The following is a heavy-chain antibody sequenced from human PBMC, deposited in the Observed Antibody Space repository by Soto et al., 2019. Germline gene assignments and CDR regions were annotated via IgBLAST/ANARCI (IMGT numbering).Heavy chain of an antibody. D-gene: IGHD3-16*02. CDR2: ISDSGDRT. CDR1: GFTLSMSA. Sequence: GGSLRLSCASSGFTLSMSAVNWVRQAPGKGLKWVSYISDSGDRTYYADSVKGRFTISRDRSKNTVSLQMDSLRAEDTAVYYCAKDRGIIVKAGDAFDVWGQGTKVT. J-gene: IGHJ3*01. V-gene: IGHV3-23*01. CDR3: AKDRGIIVKAGDAFDV.